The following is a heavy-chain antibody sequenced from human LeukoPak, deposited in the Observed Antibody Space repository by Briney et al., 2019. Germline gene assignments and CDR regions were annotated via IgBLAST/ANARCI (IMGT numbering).Heavy chain of an antibody. D-gene: IGHD1-26*01. V-gene: IGHV4-34*01. CDR2: INHSGST. J-gene: IGHJ4*01. CDR3: ARAMGGGIDY. CDR1: GGSFSGYY. Sequence: SETLSLTCAVYGGSFSGYYWSWIRQPPGKGLEWIGEINHSGSTNYNPSLKSRVTISVDTSKNQFSLKLSSVTAADTAVYYCARAMGGGIDYWGHGTLVTVSS.